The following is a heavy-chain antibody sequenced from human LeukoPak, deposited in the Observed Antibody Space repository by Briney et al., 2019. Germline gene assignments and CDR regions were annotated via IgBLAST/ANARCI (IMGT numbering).Heavy chain of an antibody. CDR2: ISSSSSTI. CDR3: ARAPWSNYYDSSGYYP. CDR1: GFTFSSYS. Sequence: PGGSLRLSCAASGFTFSSYSMNWVRQAPGKGLEWVSYISSSSSTIYYADSVKGRFTISRDNAKNSLYLQMNSLRAEDTAVYYCARAPWSNYYDSSGYYPWGQGTLVTVSS. D-gene: IGHD3-22*01. J-gene: IGHJ5*02. V-gene: IGHV3-48*04.